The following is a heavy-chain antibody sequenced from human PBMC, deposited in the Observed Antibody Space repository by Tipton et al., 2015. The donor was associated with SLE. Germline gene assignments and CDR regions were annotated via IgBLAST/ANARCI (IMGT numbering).Heavy chain of an antibody. Sequence: SLRLSCAASGFTFSSYGMHWVRQAPGKGLEGVAFIRYDGSNKDYADSVKGRFTISRDNSKNTLYLQMNSLRAEDTAVYYCANLATVSTSDYWGQGTLVIVSS. D-gene: IGHD4-17*01. CDR1: GFTFSSYG. V-gene: IGHV3-30*02. CDR3: ANLATVSTSDY. J-gene: IGHJ4*02. CDR2: IRYDGSNK.